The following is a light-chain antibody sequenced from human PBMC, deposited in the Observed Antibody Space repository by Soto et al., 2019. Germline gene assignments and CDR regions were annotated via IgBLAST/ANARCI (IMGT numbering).Light chain of an antibody. V-gene: IGKV1-9*01. J-gene: IGKJ4*01. Sequence: DIQVTQSPSFMSASVGDRVTITCRASQGISSDLAWYQQKPGKAPNLLISDASTLQSGVPSRFSGSGSGTEFTLTISSLQAEDFATYYCQHLHNYPPTFGGGTKVEIK. CDR3: QHLHNYPPT. CDR2: DAS. CDR1: QGISSD.